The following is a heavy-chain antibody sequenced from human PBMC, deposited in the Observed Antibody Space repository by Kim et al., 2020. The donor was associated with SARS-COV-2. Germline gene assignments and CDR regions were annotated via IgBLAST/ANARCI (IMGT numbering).Heavy chain of an antibody. D-gene: IGHD3-22*01. J-gene: IGHJ4*02. CDR2: STI. V-gene: IGHV3-48*03. Sequence: STIYDADSGKGRFTISTDSAKNSVFLQMNSLRAEDTALYYCARGSGYLAYWGQGALVTVSS. CDR3: ARGSGYLAY.